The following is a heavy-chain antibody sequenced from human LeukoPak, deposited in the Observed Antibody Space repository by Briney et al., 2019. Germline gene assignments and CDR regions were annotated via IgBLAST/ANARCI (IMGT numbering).Heavy chain of an antibody. V-gene: IGHV4-34*01. CDR3: ARGDHYYGSGSYYYYYFDY. CDR1: GGSFSGYY. Sequence: SETLSLTCAVYGGSFSGYYWSWIRQPPGKGLEWIGEINHSGSTNYNPSLKSRVTISVDTSKNQFSLKLSSVTAADTAVYYCARGDHYYGSGSYYYYYFDYWGQGTLSPSP. D-gene: IGHD3-10*01. CDR2: INHSGST. J-gene: IGHJ4*02.